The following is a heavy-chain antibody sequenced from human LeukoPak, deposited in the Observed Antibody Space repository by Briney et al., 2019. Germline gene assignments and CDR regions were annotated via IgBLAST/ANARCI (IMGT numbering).Heavy chain of an antibody. Sequence: GGSLRLSCAASGFTFSGYSLNWVRQAPGKGLEWVSFISGSSTYIYYADSVKGRFTISRDNAKNSLYLQMNSLRAEDTAVYYCARDAGGYYAYGGQGTLVTVSS. CDR3: ARDAGGYYAY. CDR1: GFTFSGYS. J-gene: IGHJ4*02. D-gene: IGHD3-22*01. CDR2: ISGSSTYI. V-gene: IGHV3-21*01.